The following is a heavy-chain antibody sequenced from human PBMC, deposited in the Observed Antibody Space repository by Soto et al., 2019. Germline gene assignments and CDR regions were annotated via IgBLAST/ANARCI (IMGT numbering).Heavy chain of an antibody. CDR3: ARGIATGQLDP. CDR1: GFTFSSYS. D-gene: IGHD2-21*01. Sequence: LRLSCAASGFTFSSYSMNWVRQAPGKGLEWVSSISSSSSYIYYADSVKGRFTLSRDNPKNSLYLQMNTPRSEDTAVYYCARGIATGQLDPWGQGTLVTVSS. V-gene: IGHV3-21*01. CDR2: ISSSSSYI. J-gene: IGHJ5*02.